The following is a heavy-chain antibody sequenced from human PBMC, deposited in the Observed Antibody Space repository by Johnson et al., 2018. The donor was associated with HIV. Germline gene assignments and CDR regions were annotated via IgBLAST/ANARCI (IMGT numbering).Heavy chain of an antibody. CDR2: IYSGDTT. Sequence: VQLVESGGGLVQPGRSLRLSCAASGFTFSSYAMSWVRQAPGKGLEWVSAIYSGDTTYYADSVKGRFTISRDNAKNSLYLQMNSLRAEDTAVYYCARDQSEVDAFDIWGQGTMVTVSS. CDR1: GFTFSSYA. V-gene: IGHV3-23*03. J-gene: IGHJ3*02. CDR3: ARDQSEVDAFDI.